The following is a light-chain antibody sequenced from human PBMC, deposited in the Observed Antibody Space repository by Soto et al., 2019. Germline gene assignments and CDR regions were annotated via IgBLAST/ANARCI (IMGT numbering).Light chain of an antibody. J-gene: IGLJ2*01. CDR1: SSNIGSNT. Sequence: QSVLTQPPSASGTPGQRVTISCSGSSSNIGSNTVNWYQQLPGTAPKLLIYSNNQRPSGVPDRFSGSKSGTSASLAISGLQSEDEADSYCAAWDDSLNAVVFGGGTKLTVL. V-gene: IGLV1-44*01. CDR2: SNN. CDR3: AAWDDSLNAVV.